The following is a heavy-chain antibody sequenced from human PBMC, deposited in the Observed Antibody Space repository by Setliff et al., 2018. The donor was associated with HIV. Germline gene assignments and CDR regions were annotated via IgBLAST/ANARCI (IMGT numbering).Heavy chain of an antibody. J-gene: IGHJ4*01. CDR1: GFTFSSYE. D-gene: IGHD3-22*01. CDR2: ISDSGSTK. CDR3: ATLNFDDSRGYSYY. V-gene: IGHV3-48*03. Sequence: PGGSLRLSCAASGFTFSSYEMNWVRQTPEKGLEWVSYISDSGSTKYYADSVRGRFTISRDNAKNLLYLQMNRLRAEDTAVYYCATLNFDDSRGYSYYWGQGILVTAPQ.